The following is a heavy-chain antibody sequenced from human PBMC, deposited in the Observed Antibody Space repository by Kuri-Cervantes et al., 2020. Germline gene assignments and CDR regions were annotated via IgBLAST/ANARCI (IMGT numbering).Heavy chain of an antibody. CDR3: VRATTMIVDFDY. D-gene: IGHD3-22*01. V-gene: IGHV3-7*03. Sequence: GESLKISCAASGFTFSSYWMSWVRQAPGKGLEWVANIKQDGSEKYYVDSVKGRFTISRDNSKNTLSLQMNSLTAEDTAVYYCVRATTMIVDFDYWGQGTLVTVSS. CDR1: GFTFSSYW. CDR2: IKQDGSEK. J-gene: IGHJ4*02.